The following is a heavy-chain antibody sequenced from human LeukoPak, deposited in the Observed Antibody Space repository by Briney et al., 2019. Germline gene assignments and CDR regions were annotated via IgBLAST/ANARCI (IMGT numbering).Heavy chain of an antibody. CDR2: INWNGGST. D-gene: IGHD3-3*01. V-gene: IGHV3-20*04. CDR1: GFTFDDYG. Sequence: GGSLRLSCAASGFTFDDYGMSWVRQAPGKGLEWVSGINWNGGSTGYADSVKGRFTISRDNAKNSLYLQMNSLRAEDTALYYCARLGRSGLSDCMDVWGKGTTVTVSS. J-gene: IGHJ6*03. CDR3: ARLGRSGLSDCMDV.